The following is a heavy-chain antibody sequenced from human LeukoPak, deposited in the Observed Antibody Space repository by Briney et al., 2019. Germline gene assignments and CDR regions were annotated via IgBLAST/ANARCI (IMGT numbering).Heavy chain of an antibody. D-gene: IGHD3-9*01. Sequence: PSETLSLTCTVSGGSISSYYWSWIRQPPGKGLEWIGYIYYSGSTNYNPSLKSRVNISVDTSKNQFSLKLSSVTAADTAVYYCARSQLRYFDWLLPYWYFDLWGRGTLVTVSS. CDR3: ARSQLRYFDWLLPYWYFDL. J-gene: IGHJ2*01. V-gene: IGHV4-59*01. CDR2: IYYSGST. CDR1: GGSISSYY.